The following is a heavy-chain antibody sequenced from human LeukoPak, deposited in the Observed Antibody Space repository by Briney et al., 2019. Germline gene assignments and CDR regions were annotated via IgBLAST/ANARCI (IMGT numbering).Heavy chain of an antibody. D-gene: IGHD3-9*01. V-gene: IGHV1-69*01. CDR3: ARDKEDILTGYQGYYYYGMAV. J-gene: IGHJ6*04. CDR1: GGTFSSYA. CDR2: IIPIFGTA. Sequence: SVKVSCKASGGTFSSYAISWVRQAPGQGLEWMGGIIPIFGTANYAQKFQGRVTITADESTSTAYMELSSLRSEDTAVYYCARDKEDILTGYQGYYYYGMAVWGKGPTVTVSS.